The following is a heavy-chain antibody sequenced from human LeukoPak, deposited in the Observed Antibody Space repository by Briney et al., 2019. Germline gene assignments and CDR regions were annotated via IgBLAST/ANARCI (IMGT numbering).Heavy chain of an antibody. Sequence: KAGGSLRLSCAASGFTFSSFAMTWVRQAPGKGLEWVSGFDGNGPNTYYADSVKGRWTISRDNSRNTLYLEVNSLRPEDTAIYYCAKPRTTGLGWAQFDYRGQGSLVTVSS. D-gene: IGHD2-8*02. CDR2: FDGNGPNT. CDR3: AKPRTTGLGWAQFDY. CDR1: GFTFSSFA. V-gene: IGHV3-23*01. J-gene: IGHJ4*02.